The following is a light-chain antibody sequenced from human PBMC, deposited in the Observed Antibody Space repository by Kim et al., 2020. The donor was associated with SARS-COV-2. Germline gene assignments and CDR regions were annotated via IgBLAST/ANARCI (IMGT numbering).Light chain of an antibody. CDR3: FSYSTGYSGV. Sequence: QSALTQPASVSGSPGQSITISCTGTSSDVGNYNYFSWYQQYPGKAPKLMIYDVDNRPSGVSNRFSASNSGNTASLTISGLQDEDEADYFCFSYSTGYSGVFGGGTQLTVL. CDR2: DVD. CDR1: SSDVGNYNY. V-gene: IGLV2-14*03. J-gene: IGLJ3*02.